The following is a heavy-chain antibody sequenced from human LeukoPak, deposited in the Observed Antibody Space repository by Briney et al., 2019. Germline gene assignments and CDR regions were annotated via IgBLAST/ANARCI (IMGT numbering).Heavy chain of an antibody. D-gene: IGHD6-13*01. J-gene: IGHJ5*02. V-gene: IGHV4-39*07. CDR3: ARAVRSSWSVHNWFDP. CDR2: NYYTGST. Sequence: SETLSLTCTVSSGSISSSTYYWGWIRQPPGKGLEWIGTNYYTGSTYYNPSLKSRVTISVDTSKNQFSLKLSSVTAADTAVYYCARAVRSSWSVHNWFDPWGQGTLVTVSS. CDR1: SGSISSSTYY.